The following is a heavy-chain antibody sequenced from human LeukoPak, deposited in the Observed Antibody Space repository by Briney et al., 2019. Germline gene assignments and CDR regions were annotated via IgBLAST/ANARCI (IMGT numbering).Heavy chain of an antibody. D-gene: IGHD2-2*01. Sequence: SETLSLTCTVSGGSISSYYWSWIRQPPGKGLGWIGYIYYSGSTNYNPSLKSRVTISVDTSKNQFSLKLSSVTAADTAVYYCARSRDIVVVPAASREGYYFDYWGQGTLVTVSS. J-gene: IGHJ4*02. CDR1: GGSISSYY. V-gene: IGHV4-59*01. CDR3: ARSRDIVVVPAASREGYYFDY. CDR2: IYYSGST.